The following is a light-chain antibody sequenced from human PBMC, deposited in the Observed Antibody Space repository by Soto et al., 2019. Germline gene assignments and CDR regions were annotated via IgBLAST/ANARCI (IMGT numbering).Light chain of an antibody. CDR3: SSYSRSNNYVV. V-gene: IGLV2-8*01. CDR2: EVS. J-gene: IGLJ2*01. Sequence: QSALTQPPSASGSPGQSVTISCTGTSSDVGGYNYVSWYQQHPGKAPKLMIFEVSKRPSGVPGRFSGSKSGNTASLTVSGLQADDEANYYCSSYSRSNNYVVFGGGTKSPS. CDR1: SSDVGGYNY.